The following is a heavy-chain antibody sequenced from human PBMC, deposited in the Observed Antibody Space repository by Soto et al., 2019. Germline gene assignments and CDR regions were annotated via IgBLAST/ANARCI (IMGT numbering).Heavy chain of an antibody. J-gene: IGHJ5*02. CDR1: GYTLTELS. CDR2: FDPEDGET. V-gene: IGHV1-24*01. Sequence: QVQLVQSGAEVKKPGASVKVSCKVSGYTLTELSMHWVRQAPGKGLEWMGGFDPEDGETIYAQKFQGRVTMNEDTSTDTAYMELSSLRSEDTAVYYCATDRTHSCLFDPWGQGTLVTVSS. CDR3: ATDRTHSCLFDP.